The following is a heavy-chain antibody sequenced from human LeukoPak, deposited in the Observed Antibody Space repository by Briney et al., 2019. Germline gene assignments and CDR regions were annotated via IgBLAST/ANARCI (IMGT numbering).Heavy chain of an antibody. Sequence: PGGSLRLSCAASGFTFSSYAMHWVRQAPGKGLEWVAVISYDGTNKYYADSVKGRFTMSRDNSKNTLYLQMNSLRAEDTAVYYCARGSTYCDILTGYYYYYGMDVWGKGTTVTVSS. CDR3: ARGSTYCDILTGYYYYYGMDV. CDR2: ISYDGTNK. CDR1: GFTFSSYA. D-gene: IGHD3-9*01. V-gene: IGHV3-30*04. J-gene: IGHJ6*04.